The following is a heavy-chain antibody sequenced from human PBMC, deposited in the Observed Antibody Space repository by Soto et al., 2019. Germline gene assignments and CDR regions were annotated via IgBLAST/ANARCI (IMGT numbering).Heavy chain of an antibody. CDR1: GGSISSSSYY. Sequence: SETLSLTCTVSGGSISSSSYYWGWIRQPPGKGLEWIGSIYYSGSTYYNPSLKSRVTISVDTSKNQFSLKLSSVTAADTAVYYCARPGITMVRGVIIDYYYMDVWGKGTTVTVSS. J-gene: IGHJ6*03. CDR2: IYYSGST. V-gene: IGHV4-39*01. CDR3: ARPGITMVRGVIIDYYYMDV. D-gene: IGHD3-10*01.